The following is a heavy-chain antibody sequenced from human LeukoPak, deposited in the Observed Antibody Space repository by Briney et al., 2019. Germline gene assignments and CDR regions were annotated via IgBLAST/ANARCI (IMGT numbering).Heavy chain of an antibody. CDR3: ARLGVEAYDGSGYYYFDY. CDR2: IYPGDSDT. CDR1: GYSFTNYW. Sequence: GESLKISCKASGYSFTNYWIGWGRQMPGKGLEWMGTIYPGDSDTRYRPPFQGQVTISADKSTRTAYLQWSSLKASDTAIYYCARLGVEAYDGSGYYYFDYWGQGALVTVSS. D-gene: IGHD3-22*01. J-gene: IGHJ4*02. V-gene: IGHV5-51*01.